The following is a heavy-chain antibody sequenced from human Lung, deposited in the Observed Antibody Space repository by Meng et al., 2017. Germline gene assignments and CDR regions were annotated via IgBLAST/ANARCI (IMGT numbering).Heavy chain of an antibody. Sequence: QMQLVQSGAEVKNPGSSVKVSCKASGGTFSSSAISCVRQAPGQGLEWMGGIIPLFDTTHYAQNFQGRVSITADESTRTAYMELSSLRSEDTAVYYCASALGLTTMMTYWGQGTLVTVSS. V-gene: IGHV1-69*01. CDR3: ASALGLTTMMTY. CDR2: IIPLFDTT. D-gene: IGHD3-22*01. J-gene: IGHJ4*02. CDR1: GGTFSSSA.